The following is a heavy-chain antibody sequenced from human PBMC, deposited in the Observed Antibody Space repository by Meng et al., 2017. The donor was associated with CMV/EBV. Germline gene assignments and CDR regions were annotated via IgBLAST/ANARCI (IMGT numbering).Heavy chain of an antibody. J-gene: IGHJ6*02. D-gene: IGHD1-26*01. CDR1: GGSISSSNYV. V-gene: IGHV4-39*07. CDR3: ARSFDRNYYYYGIDV. Sequence: GSLRLSCSVSGGSISSSNYVWGWIRQPPGKGLEWIGNIYYSGSTYYNPSLKSRVIMSVDTSKNQFSLKLFSVTAADTAVYYCARSFDRNYYYYGIDVWGQGTTVTVSS. CDR2: IYYSGST.